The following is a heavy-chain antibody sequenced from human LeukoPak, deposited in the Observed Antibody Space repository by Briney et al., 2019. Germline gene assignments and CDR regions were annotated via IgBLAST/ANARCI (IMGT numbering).Heavy chain of an antibody. V-gene: IGHV1-69*13. CDR1: GGTFSSYA. CDR2: IIPIFGTA. J-gene: IGHJ4*02. CDR3: ARRGSGWYKDFDY. D-gene: IGHD6-19*01. Sequence: GASVKVSCKASGGTFSSYAISWVRQAPGQGLEWMGGIIPIFGTANYAQKFQGRVTITADESTSTAYMELSSLRSEDTAVYYCARRGSGWYKDFDYWGQGTLVTVSS.